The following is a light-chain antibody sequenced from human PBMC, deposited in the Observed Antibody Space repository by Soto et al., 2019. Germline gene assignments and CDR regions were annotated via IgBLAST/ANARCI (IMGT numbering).Light chain of an antibody. Sequence: DIQMTQSPSSVSASVGDRVTITCRASQAISTWLAWYQQNPGKAPKILIYSASNLQSGVPSRFSGSGSGTDFTLTISSLQPEYFATYYCQQANSFPRTFGQGTKVEIK. V-gene: IGKV1D-12*01. CDR2: SAS. CDR3: QQANSFPRT. CDR1: QAISTW. J-gene: IGKJ1*01.